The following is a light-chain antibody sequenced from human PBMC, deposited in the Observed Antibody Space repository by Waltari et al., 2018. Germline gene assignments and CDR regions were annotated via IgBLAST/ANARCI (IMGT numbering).Light chain of an antibody. CDR2: DAS. V-gene: IGKV3-11*01. CDR3: QQRSNWPPA. J-gene: IGKJ5*01. Sequence: EIVLTQSPATLSLSPGERATLSCRAGQCVSSYLAWYQQKPGQAPRLLIYDASNRATGIPARFSGSGSGTDFTLTISSLEPEDCAVYYCQQRSNWPPAFGQGTRLEIK. CDR1: QCVSSY.